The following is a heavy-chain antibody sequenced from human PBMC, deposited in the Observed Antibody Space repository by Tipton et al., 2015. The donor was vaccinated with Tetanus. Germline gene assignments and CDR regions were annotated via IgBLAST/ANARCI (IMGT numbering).Heavy chain of an antibody. J-gene: IGHJ4*02. CDR2: INHSGST. D-gene: IGHD6-6*01. CDR3: ARANSTSLDY. Sequence: TLSLTCAVYGGSFSGYYWSWIRQPPGKGLEWIGEINHSGSTNYNPSLKSRVTISVDTSKNQFSLKLSSVTAADTAVYYCARANSTSLDYWGQGTLVTVSS. V-gene: IGHV4-34*01. CDR1: GGSFSGYY.